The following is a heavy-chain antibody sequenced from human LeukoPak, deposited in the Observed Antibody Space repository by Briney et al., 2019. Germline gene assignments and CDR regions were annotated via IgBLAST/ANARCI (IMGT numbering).Heavy chain of an antibody. CDR2: ISSSSSYI. V-gene: IGHV3-21*01. J-gene: IGHJ6*03. CDR3: ARDLGGSYSYYYYMDV. D-gene: IGHD1-26*01. Sequence: GGSLRLSCAASGFTFSSYSMNWVRQAPGKGLEWVSSISSSSSYIYYADSVKGRFTISRDNAKNSLYLQMNSLRAEDTAVYYCARDLGGSYSYYYYMDVWGKGTTVTVPS. CDR1: GFTFSSYS.